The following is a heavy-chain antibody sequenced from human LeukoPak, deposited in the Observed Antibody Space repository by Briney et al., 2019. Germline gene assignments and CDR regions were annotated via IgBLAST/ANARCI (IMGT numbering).Heavy chain of an antibody. J-gene: IGHJ4*02. D-gene: IGHD3-22*01. Sequence: SVKVSCKASGGTFSSYAISWVRQAPGQGLEWMGRIIPILGIANYAQKFQGRVTITADKSTSTAYMELSSLRSEDTAVYYCARVPPYYYDSSGTFLGPFDYWGQGTLVTVSS. CDR2: IIPILGIA. CDR1: GGTFSSYA. V-gene: IGHV1-69*04. CDR3: ARVPPYYYDSSGTFLGPFDY.